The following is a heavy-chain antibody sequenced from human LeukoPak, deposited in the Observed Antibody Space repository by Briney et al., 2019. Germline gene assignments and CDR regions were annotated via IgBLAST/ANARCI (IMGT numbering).Heavy chain of an antibody. CDR2: INHSGST. J-gene: IGHJ4*02. CDR3: ARVQGTRDGYNFWPKNFDY. V-gene: IGHV4-34*01. D-gene: IGHD5-24*01. CDR1: GGSFSGYY. Sequence: PSETLSLTCAVYGGSFSGYYWSWIRQPPGKGLEWIGEINHSGSTNYNPSLKSRVTISVDTSKNQFSLKLSSVTAADTAVYYCARVQGTRDGYNFWPKNFDYWGQETLVTVSS.